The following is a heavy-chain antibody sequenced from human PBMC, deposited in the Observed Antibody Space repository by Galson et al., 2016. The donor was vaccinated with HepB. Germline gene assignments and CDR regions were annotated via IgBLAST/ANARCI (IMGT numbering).Heavy chain of an antibody. CDR1: GFTLSNYW. D-gene: IGHD2-2*01. V-gene: IGHV3-74*01. CDR2: ITSDGSST. J-gene: IGHJ5*02. Sequence: SLRLSCAASGFTLSNYWMHWVRQVPGKGLVWVSRITSDGSSTTYAEFVEGRFTISRDNAKNTMYLQMNRLRAEETAVYYCARDRGASTPLDPWGQGTLVTVSS. CDR3: ARDRGASTPLDP.